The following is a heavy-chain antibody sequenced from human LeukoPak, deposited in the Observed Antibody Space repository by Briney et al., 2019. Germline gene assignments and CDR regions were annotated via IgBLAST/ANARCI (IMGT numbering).Heavy chain of an antibody. CDR2: LYYMRGA. V-gene: IGHV4-59*08. J-gene: IGHJ4*02. Sequence: SETLSLTCTVSGGSISGYYWNWSRQPPGKGVEWIGNLYYMRGAWYKSSLKSRVTTSVDTSKNQFYLKLSSVTAADTAMFYCVRQFYQYYFDYWGQGTLVSVSS. CDR3: VRQFYQYYFDY. D-gene: IGHD3-16*02. CDR1: GGSISGYY.